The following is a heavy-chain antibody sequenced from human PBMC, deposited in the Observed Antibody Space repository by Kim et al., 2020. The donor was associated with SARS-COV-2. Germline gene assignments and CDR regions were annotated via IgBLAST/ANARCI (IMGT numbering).Heavy chain of an antibody. D-gene: IGHD3-16*01. CDR1: GFTFSSYE. J-gene: IGHJ3*02. V-gene: IGHV3-48*03. Sequence: GGSLRLSCAASGFTFSSYEMNWVRQAPGKGLEWVSYISSSGSTIYYADSVKGRFTISRDNAKNSLYLQMNSLRAEDTAVYYCALRGGFFDEPATADAFDIWGQGTMVTVSS. CDR3: ALRGGFFDEPATADAFDI. CDR2: ISSSGSTI.